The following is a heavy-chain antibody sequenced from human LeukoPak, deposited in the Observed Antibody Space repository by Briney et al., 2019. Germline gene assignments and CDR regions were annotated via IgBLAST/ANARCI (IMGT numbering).Heavy chain of an antibody. CDR2: IRSKANSYAT. V-gene: IGHV3-73*01. CDR3: TLVYYGSGSLDY. J-gene: IGHJ4*02. CDR1: GFTFSGSA. Sequence: PGGSLRLSCAASGFTFSGSAMHWDRQASGKGLEWVGRIRSKANSYATAYAASVKGRFTISRDDSKNTAYLQMNSLKTEDTAVYYCTLVYYGSGSLDYWGQGTLVTVSS. D-gene: IGHD3-10*01.